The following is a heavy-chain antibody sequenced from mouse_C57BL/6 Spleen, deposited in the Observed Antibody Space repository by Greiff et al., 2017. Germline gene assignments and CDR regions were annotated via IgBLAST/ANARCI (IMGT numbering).Heavy chain of an antibody. V-gene: IGHV1-72*01. Sequence: QQSCKASGYTFTSYWMHWVKQRPGRGLEWIGRIDPNSGGTKYNEKFKSKATLTVDKPSSTAYMQLSSLTSEDSTVYYCARDYGSSWYFDVWGTGTTVTVSS. J-gene: IGHJ1*03. CDR3: ARDYGSSWYFDV. CDR1: GYTFTSYW. CDR2: IDPNSGGT. D-gene: IGHD1-1*01.